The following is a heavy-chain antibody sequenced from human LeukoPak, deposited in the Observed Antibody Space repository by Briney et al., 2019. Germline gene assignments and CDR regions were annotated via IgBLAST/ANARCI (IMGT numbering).Heavy chain of an antibody. J-gene: IGHJ4*02. D-gene: IGHD5-18*01. CDR3: TKDSVAMVTTSDY. CDR1: GFTFHVYA. CDR2: ISWNSGII. V-gene: IGHV3-9*01. Sequence: GRSLRLSCAASGFTFHVYAMHWVRQAPGKGLEWVSGISWNSGIIGYADSVKGRFTTSRDNAKNSLYLQMNSLRPEDTALYYCTKDSVAMVTTSDYWGQGTLVTVSS.